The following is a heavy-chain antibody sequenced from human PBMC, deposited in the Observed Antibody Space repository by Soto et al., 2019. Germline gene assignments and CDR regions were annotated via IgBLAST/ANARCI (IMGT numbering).Heavy chain of an antibody. CDR3: ARGRGVPAAMTHPHYYYYYGMAV. CDR1: GGTFSCYA. CDR2: IIPIFGTA. D-gene: IGHD2-2*01. V-gene: IGHV1-69*13. J-gene: IGHJ6*02. Sequence: GASVKVSCKASGGTFSCYAICWVRHAPGQGLEWMGGIIPIFGTANYAQKFQGRVTITADESTSTAYMELSSLRSEDTAVYYCARGRGVPAAMTHPHYYYYYGMAVRGQGTTVTVSS.